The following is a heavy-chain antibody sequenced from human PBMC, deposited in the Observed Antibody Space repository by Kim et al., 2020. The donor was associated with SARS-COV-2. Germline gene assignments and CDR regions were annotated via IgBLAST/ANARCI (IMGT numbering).Heavy chain of an antibody. D-gene: IGHD2-2*01. J-gene: IGHJ6*02. CDR2: ISYDGSNK. V-gene: IGHV3-30-3*01. CDR3: ARDLCSSTSCYLYYYYYGMDV. Sequence: GGSLRLSCAASGFTFSSYAMHWVRQAPGKGLEWVAVISYDGSNKYYADSVKGRFTISRDNSKNTLYLQMNSLRAEDTAVYYCARDLCSSTSCYLYYYYYGMDVWGQGTTVTVSS. CDR1: GFTFSSYA.